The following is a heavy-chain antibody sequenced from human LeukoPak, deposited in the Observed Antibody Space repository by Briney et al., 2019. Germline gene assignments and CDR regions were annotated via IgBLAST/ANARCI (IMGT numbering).Heavy chain of an antibody. CDR1: GYTFINHA. D-gene: IGHD2-21*01. Sequence: GASVKVSCKASGYTFINHAIHWVRQAPGQRLEWMGWINIGNGNTKYSQNLQGRITITRDTSATTAYMDLSSLRSEDTAVYYCARRLGRSFDYWGQGTLVTVSS. CDR3: ARRLGRSFDY. V-gene: IGHV1-3*04. CDR2: INIGNGNT. J-gene: IGHJ4*02.